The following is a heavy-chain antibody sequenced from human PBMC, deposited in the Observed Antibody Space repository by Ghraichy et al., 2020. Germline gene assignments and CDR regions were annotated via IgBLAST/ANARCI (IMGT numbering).Heavy chain of an antibody. Sequence: SETLSLTCTVSGASINSSSYYWGWIRQPPGKGLEWIGSIYYSGNTYYNPSLKSRVTISIDTSKNQFSLKLSSVTAADTAMYYCARLVATVTTAGGGKYYFDSWGQGTLVTVSS. CDR3: ARLVATVTTAGGGKYYFDS. J-gene: IGHJ4*02. CDR2: IYYSGNT. CDR1: GASINSSSYY. V-gene: IGHV4-39*07. D-gene: IGHD4-17*01.